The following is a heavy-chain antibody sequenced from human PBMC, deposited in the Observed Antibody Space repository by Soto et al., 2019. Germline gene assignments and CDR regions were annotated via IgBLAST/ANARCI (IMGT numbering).Heavy chain of an antibody. V-gene: IGHV3-15*01. CDR2: IKSKTDGGTT. Sequence: VGSLRLSCAASVFTFSNAWMSCVRHAPGKGLEWVGRIKSKTDGGTTDYAAPVKGRFTISRDDSKNTLYLQMNSLKTEDTAVYYCTTIKLYYDFWSDHDAFDLWGEGTRVNVSS. CDR1: VFTFSNAW. J-gene: IGHJ3*01. D-gene: IGHD3-3*01. CDR3: TTIKLYYDFWSDHDAFDL.